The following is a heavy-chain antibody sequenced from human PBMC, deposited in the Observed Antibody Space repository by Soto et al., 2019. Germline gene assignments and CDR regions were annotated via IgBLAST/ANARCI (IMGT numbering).Heavy chain of an antibody. V-gene: IGHV4-39*01. CDR3: ARRGGSYSYFDL. CDR2: ISFGGST. Sequence: QLQLQESGPGLVKPSETLSLTCTVSGGSISSSSYYWGWIRRPPWRGLEWIGSISFGGSTYYNPSLKSRVTISVDASKKQFSLKLLSVSAADTAVYYCARRGGSYSYFDLWGRGTLVTVSS. D-gene: IGHD1-26*01. CDR1: GGSISSSSYY. J-gene: IGHJ2*01.